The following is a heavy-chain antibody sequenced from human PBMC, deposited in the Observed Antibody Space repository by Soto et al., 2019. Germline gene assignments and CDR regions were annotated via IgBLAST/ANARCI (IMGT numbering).Heavy chain of an antibody. Sequence: PSETLSLTCAVSGYSISSGYYWGWIRQPPGKGLEWIGSIYHSGSTYYNPSLKSRVTISVDTSKNHFSLKLSSVTAADTAIYSCARGRGYSYGYPFDYWGQGTLVTVSS. CDR2: IYHSGST. D-gene: IGHD5-18*01. CDR3: ARGRGYSYGYPFDY. CDR1: GYSISSGYY. V-gene: IGHV4-38-2*01. J-gene: IGHJ4*02.